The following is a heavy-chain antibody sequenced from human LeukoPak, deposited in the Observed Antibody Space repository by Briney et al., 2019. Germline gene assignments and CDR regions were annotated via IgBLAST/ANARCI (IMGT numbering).Heavy chain of an antibody. Sequence: PSETLSLTCTVSGGSISSSSYYWGWIRQPPGKGLEWIGSIYYSGSTYYNPSLKSRVTISVDTSKNQFSLKLSSVTAADTAVYYCARRYRTLLYYMDVWGKETTVTVSS. CDR3: ARRYRTLLYYMDV. J-gene: IGHJ6*03. V-gene: IGHV4-39*07. D-gene: IGHD5-12*01. CDR2: IYYSGST. CDR1: GGSISSSSYY.